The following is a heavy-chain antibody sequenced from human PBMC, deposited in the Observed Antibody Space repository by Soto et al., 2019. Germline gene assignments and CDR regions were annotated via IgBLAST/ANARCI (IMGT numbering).Heavy chain of an antibody. V-gene: IGHV1-69*06. Sequence: SVKVSCKASGGTFSSYAISWVRQAPGQGLEWMGGIIPIFGTANYAQKFQGRVTVTADKSTSTAYMELSSLRSEDTAVYYCARGYYGSGSYYRFDYWGQGTLVTVSS. J-gene: IGHJ4*02. CDR3: ARGYYGSGSYYRFDY. D-gene: IGHD3-10*01. CDR2: IIPIFGTA. CDR1: GGTFSSYA.